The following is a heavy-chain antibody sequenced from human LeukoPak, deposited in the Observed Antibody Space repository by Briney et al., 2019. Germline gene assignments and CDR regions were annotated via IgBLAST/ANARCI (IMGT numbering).Heavy chain of an antibody. V-gene: IGHV4-39*01. D-gene: IGHD6-13*01. CDR3: ARTGGIAAAAPTY. CDR1: GGSITSSSYY. J-gene: IGHJ4*02. Sequence: SETLSLTCTLSGGSITSSSYYWGWIRQPPGKRLECIGSIYYTGPTYFNPSLKTRVTISADTSKKQFSLKLSPVTAADTAVYYCARTGGIAAAAPTYWGQGTLVPVSS. CDR2: IYYTGPT.